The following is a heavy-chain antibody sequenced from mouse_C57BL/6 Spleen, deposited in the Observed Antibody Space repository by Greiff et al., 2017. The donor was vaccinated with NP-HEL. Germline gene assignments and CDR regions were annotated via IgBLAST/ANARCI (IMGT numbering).Heavy chain of an antibody. J-gene: IGHJ4*01. D-gene: IGHD2-4*01. CDR3: ARNGDYDIYAMDY. V-gene: IGHV2-2*01. CDR2: IWSGGST. Sequence: QVQLKESGPGLVQPSQSLSITCTVSGFSLTSYGVHWVRQSPGKGLEWLGVIWSGGSTDYNAAFISRLSISKDNSKSQVFFKMNSLQADDTAIYYCARNGDYDIYAMDYWGQGTSVTVSS. CDR1: GFSLTSYG.